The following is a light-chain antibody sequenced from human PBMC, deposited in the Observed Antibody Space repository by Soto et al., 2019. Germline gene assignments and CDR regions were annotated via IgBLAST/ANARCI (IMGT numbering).Light chain of an antibody. V-gene: IGLV1-40*01. J-gene: IGLJ2*01. CDR2: DNT. CDR3: QSFDSSLNISI. Sequence: QSVLTQPPSVSGAPGQRVTISCTGRSSNIWASFDVHWYRHLPGTAPKLLIYDNTNRPSGVPDRFSGSKSGTSASLAITGLQADDEADYYCQSFDSSLNISIFGGGTKLTVL. CDR1: SSNIWASFD.